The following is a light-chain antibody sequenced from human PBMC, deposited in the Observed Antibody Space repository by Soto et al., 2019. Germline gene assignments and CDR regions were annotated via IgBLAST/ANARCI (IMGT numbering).Light chain of an antibody. J-gene: IGKJ3*01. V-gene: IGKV1-9*01. Sequence: DIQLTQSPSFLSASVGDRVTITCRASQGISNYLAWYQQKPGKAPQLLIYAASTLQSGVPSRFSGVASGTEFTLTVSSLQPEDFATYCCQQLNSSPFTFGPGTKVDIK. CDR3: QQLNSSPFT. CDR2: AAS. CDR1: QGISNY.